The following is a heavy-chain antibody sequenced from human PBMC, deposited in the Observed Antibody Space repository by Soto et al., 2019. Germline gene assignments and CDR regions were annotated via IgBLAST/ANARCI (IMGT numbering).Heavy chain of an antibody. D-gene: IGHD6-19*01. V-gene: IGHV4-61*01. CDR3: ARDRGGWYGFDS. CDR1: GGSLSTPFSY. CDR2: ISYAGNT. Sequence: QVQLQESGPGLVKSSETLSLTCSVSGGSLSTPFSYWSWIRQPPGKGLEWIGHISYAGNTNYKESLKSRVTIAEDMSKSQFSLTLTSVTAADTAVYYCARDRGGWYGFDSWGQGTLVTVS. J-gene: IGHJ4*02.